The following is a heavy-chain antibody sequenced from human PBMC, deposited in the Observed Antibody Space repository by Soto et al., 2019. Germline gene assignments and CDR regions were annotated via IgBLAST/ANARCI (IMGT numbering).Heavy chain of an antibody. CDR3: TRGGDAYKNGH. Sequence: PSETLSLTCTVSGGSISSGNYYWSWIRQPPGKGLEWIGFISYSGSTHYSASLKSRVTMSVDTSKNQFSLKLTSVNAADTAVYYRTRGGDAYKNGHWGRGALVTVSS. CDR1: GGSISSGNYY. V-gene: IGHV4-61*01. CDR2: ISYSGST. J-gene: IGHJ4*02. D-gene: IGHD2-21*01.